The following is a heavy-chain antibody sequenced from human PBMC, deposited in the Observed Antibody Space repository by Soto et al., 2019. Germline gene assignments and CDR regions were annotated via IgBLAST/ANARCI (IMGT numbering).Heavy chain of an antibody. CDR3: ARGSQGFYDYIWGSYRLLDY. V-gene: IGHV1-18*01. Sequence: ASVKVSCKASGYTFTSYGISWVRQAPGQGLEWMGWISAYNGNTNYAQKLQGRVTMTTDTSTSTAYMELRSLRSDDTAVYYCARGSQGFYDYIWGSYRLLDYWGQGTLVTVPQ. J-gene: IGHJ4*02. CDR1: GYTFTSYG. CDR2: ISAYNGNT. D-gene: IGHD3-16*02.